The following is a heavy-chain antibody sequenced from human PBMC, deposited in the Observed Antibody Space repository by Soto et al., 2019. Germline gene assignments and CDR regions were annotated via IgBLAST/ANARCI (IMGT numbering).Heavy chain of an antibody. V-gene: IGHV1-58*02. CDR1: GFTFTSSA. CDR3: AAASSTSGGYYGMDF. CDR2: IVVGSGHT. D-gene: IGHD2-2*01. Sequence: QMQLVQSGPEVKKPGTSVKVSCKTSGFTFTSSAMQWVRQARGQRLVWIGWIVVGSGHTNYAQKFQERVTITRDRSTSTAYMELSSLRSEYTAMYYCAAASSTSGGYYGMDFWGQGTTVTVSS. J-gene: IGHJ6*02.